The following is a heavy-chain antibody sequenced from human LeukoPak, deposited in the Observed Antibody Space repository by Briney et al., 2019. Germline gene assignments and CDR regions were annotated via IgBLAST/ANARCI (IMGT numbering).Heavy chain of an antibody. J-gene: IGHJ4*02. D-gene: IGHD3-10*01. V-gene: IGHV6-1*01. Sequence: SQTLSLTCALSGDTVSSNSAAWNWFRQSPSRGLEWLGRTYYRSKWYNDYAQSVKSRITINPETSKNQISLQLNSVTPEDTAVYYCAAGTGVFDYWGQGTLVTVSS. CDR1: GDTVSSNSAA. CDR3: AAGTGVFDY. CDR2: TYYRSKWYN.